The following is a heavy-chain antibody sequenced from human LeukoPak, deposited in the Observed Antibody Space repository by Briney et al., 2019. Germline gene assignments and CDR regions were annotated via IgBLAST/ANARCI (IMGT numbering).Heavy chain of an antibody. J-gene: IGHJ6*02. V-gene: IGHV1-69*13. CDR1: GGTFSSYA. CDR2: IIPIFGTA. Sequence: SVKVSCKASGGTFSSYAISWVRQAPGQGLEWMGGIIPIFGTANYAQKFQGRVTITADESTSTAYMELSSLRSEDTAVYYCARDRVVVVVAATYYYYGMDVWGQGATVTVSS. D-gene: IGHD2-15*01. CDR3: ARDRVVVVVAATYYYYGMDV.